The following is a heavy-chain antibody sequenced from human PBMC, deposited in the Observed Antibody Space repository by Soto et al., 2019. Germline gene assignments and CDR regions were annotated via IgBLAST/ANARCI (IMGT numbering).Heavy chain of an antibody. CDR1: GGTFSSYA. CDR3: ANLYCSSTSCGGGWFDP. V-gene: IGHV1-69*01. CDR2: IIPIFGTA. D-gene: IGHD2-2*01. J-gene: IGHJ5*02. Sequence: QVQLVQSGAEVKKPGSSVKVSCKASGGTFSSYAISWVRQAPGQGLEWMGGIIPIFGTANYAQKFQGRVTLTADESTSTAYMELSSLRSEDTAVYYCANLYCSSTSCGGGWFDPWGQGTLVTVSS.